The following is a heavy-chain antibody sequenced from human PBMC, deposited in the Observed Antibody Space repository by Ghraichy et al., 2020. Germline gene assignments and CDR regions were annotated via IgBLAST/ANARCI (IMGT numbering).Heavy chain of an antibody. J-gene: IGHJ4*02. D-gene: IGHD3-10*01. CDR3: AFITMVRGNFDY. CDR2: INPNSGGT. Sequence: ASVKVSCKASGYTFTGHYMHWVRQAPGQGLEWMGWINPNSGGTNYAQKFQGRVTMTRDTSISTAYMELSRLRSDDTAVYYCAFITMVRGNFDYWGQGTLVTVSS. V-gene: IGHV1-2*02. CDR1: GYTFTGHY.